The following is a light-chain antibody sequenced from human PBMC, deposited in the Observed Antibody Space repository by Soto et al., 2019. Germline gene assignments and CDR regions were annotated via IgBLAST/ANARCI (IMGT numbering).Light chain of an antibody. V-gene: IGKV1-9*01. CDR1: QDIGIY. Sequence: DLQLTQSPSFLSASVGDRVTLTCRASQDIGIYLAWYQQNPGKAPKLLIYGASTLQTGVPSRFSGSGSGTEFTLTISSLQPGDFATYYCQQLDNFPRWTFGQGTKLAI. CDR3: QQLDNFPRWT. CDR2: GAS. J-gene: IGKJ2*02.